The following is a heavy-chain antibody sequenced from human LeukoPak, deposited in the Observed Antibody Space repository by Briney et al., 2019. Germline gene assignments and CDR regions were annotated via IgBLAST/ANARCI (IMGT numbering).Heavy chain of an antibody. CDR1: GYTLTSYG. CDR3: ARVRDYDFWSGYSGNFDY. J-gene: IGHJ4*02. D-gene: IGHD3-3*01. Sequence: ASVKVSCKASGYTLTSYGISWVRQAPGQGLEWMGWISAYNGNTNYAQKLQGRVTMTTDTSTSTAYMELRSLRSDDTAVYYCARVRDYDFWSGYSGNFDYWGQGTLVTVSS. CDR2: ISAYNGNT. V-gene: IGHV1-18*01.